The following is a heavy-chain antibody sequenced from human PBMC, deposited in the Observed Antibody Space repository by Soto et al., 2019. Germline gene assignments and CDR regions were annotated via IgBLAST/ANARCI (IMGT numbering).Heavy chain of an antibody. CDR2: IYHSGHT. CDR3: ARGWNNWNFAKDY. Sequence: SETLSLTCTVSCGSISSGDYFWSWIRQPPGKGLDWIGNIYHSGHTYQNPSLKSRLTISVDTSKNQFSLRLSSVTAADTAVYYCARGWNNWNFAKDYWGQGTTVTVSS. CDR1: CGSISSGDYF. D-gene: IGHD1-7*01. V-gene: IGHV4-30-4*01. J-gene: IGHJ4*02.